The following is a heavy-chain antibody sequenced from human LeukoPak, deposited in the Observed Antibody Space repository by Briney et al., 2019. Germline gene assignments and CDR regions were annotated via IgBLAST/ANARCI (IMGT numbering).Heavy chain of an antibody. Sequence: EASVKVSCKASGGTFSSYGISWVRQAPGQGLEWMGWISAYNGNTNYAQKLQGRVTMTTDTSTSTAYMELRSLRSDDTAVYYCARHCSSTSCAGDFDYWGQGTLVTVSS. CDR3: ARHCSSTSCAGDFDY. V-gene: IGHV1-18*01. J-gene: IGHJ4*02. CDR1: GGTFSSYG. D-gene: IGHD2-2*01. CDR2: ISAYNGNT.